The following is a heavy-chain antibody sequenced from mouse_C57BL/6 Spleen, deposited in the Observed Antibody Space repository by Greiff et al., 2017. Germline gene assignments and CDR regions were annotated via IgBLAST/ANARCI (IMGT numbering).Heavy chain of an antibody. CDR2: INPRNGVT. CDR1: GHTFTSYW. CDR3: AGYRTNYSFDD. J-gene: IGHJ2*01. D-gene: IGHD1-3*01. V-gene: IGHV1-53*01. Sequence: QVQLQQPGTELVKPGASVMLSCKASGHTFTSYWMHWVKQRPGQGLELLGNINPRNGVTTYNEKFTTKATLTVDKSSSTAYMPLSSLITEDAAVYYCAGYRTNYSFDDWGQGTTLTVSS.